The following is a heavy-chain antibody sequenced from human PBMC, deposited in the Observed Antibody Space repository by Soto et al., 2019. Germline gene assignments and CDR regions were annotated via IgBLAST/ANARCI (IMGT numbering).Heavy chain of an antibody. CDR1: GGSISSYY. V-gene: IGHV4-59*01. Sequence: QVQLQESGPGLVKPSETLSLTCTVSGGSISSYYWSWIRQPPGKGLEWIGYIYHSGSTNYNPSLKRRVTISVDTSKNQFPLKLSSVTAADTAVYYCARGYSSSWADAFDIWGQGTMVTVSS. CDR3: ARGYSSSWADAFDI. J-gene: IGHJ3*02. D-gene: IGHD6-13*01. CDR2: IYHSGST.